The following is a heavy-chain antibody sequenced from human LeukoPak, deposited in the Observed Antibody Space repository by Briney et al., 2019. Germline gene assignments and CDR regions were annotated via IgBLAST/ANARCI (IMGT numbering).Heavy chain of an antibody. V-gene: IGHV1-2*02. D-gene: IGHD3-9*01. CDR2: INPNSGGT. J-gene: IGHJ4*02. Sequence: ASVKVSCKASGYTFTGYYMHWVRQAPGQGLEWMGWINPNSGGTNYARKFQGRVTMTRDTSISTAYMELSRLRSDDTAVYYCARGDYDILTGYFYFADYWGQGTLVTVSS. CDR1: GYTFTGYY. CDR3: ARGDYDILTGYFYFADY.